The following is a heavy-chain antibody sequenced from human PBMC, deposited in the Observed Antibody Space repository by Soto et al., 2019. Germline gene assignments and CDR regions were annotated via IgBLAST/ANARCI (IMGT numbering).Heavy chain of an antibody. V-gene: IGHV4-59*01. D-gene: IGHD2-21*02. Sequence: SETLSLTCTVSGGSISGYYWSWIRQPPGKGLEWIGYMYNTGSTVYNPSFKSRVTISVDTSRSQFSLRLNSVTAADTAVYYCARDLWGYCGTDCYPLDVWGQGTTVTVSS. CDR2: MYNTGST. CDR3: ARDLWGYCGTDCYPLDV. CDR1: GGSISGYY. J-gene: IGHJ6*02.